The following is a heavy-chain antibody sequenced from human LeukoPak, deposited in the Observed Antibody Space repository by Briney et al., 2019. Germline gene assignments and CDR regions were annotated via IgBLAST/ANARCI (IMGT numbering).Heavy chain of an antibody. CDR3: ARDRAYYFDSSGYHDAFDI. D-gene: IGHD3-22*01. J-gene: IGHJ3*02. CDR1: GGSISSGGYS. CDR2: IYHSGST. V-gene: IGHV4-30-2*01. Sequence: PSETLSLTCAVSGGSISSGGYSWSWIRQPPGKGLECIGYIYHSGSTYYNPSVKSRVTISVDRSKNQFSLKLSSVTAADTAVYYCARDRAYYFDSSGYHDAFDIWGQGTMVTVSS.